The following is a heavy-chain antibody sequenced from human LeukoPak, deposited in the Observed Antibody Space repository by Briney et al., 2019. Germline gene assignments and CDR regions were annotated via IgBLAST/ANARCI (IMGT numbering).Heavy chain of an antibody. Sequence: GGSLRLSCAASGFTFSSYSMNWVRQAPGKGLEWISYISGSDDTIYYADSVKGRFTISRDNAKSSLYLQMDSLRAEDTAVYYCVRDPYYYDSSYFDLWGQGALVTVSS. D-gene: IGHD3-22*01. J-gene: IGHJ4*02. CDR3: VRDPYYYDSSYFDL. CDR1: GFTFSSYS. V-gene: IGHV3-48*04. CDR2: ISGSDDTI.